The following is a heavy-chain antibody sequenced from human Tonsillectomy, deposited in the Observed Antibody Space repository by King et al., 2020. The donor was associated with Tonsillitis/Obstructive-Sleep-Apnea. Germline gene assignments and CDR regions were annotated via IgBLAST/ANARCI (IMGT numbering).Heavy chain of an antibody. CDR2: IWYDGSNK. D-gene: IGHD3-9*01. V-gene: IGHV3-33*01. CDR3: ARALRYFDWLSYFDY. CDR1: GFTFSSYG. J-gene: IGHJ4*02. Sequence: VQLVESGGGMVQPGRSLRLSCAASGFTFSSYGMHWVRQAPGKGLEWVAVIWYDGSNKYYADSVKGRFTISRDNSKNTLYLQMNSLRAEDTAVYYCARALRYFDWLSYFDYWGQGTLVTVSS.